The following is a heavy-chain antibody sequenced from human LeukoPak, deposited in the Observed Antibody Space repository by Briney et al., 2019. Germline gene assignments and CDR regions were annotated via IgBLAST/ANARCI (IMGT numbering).Heavy chain of an antibody. J-gene: IGHJ4*02. D-gene: IGHD3-16*01. V-gene: IGHV1-2*02. CDR3: ARDVWGVGAPRLDY. CDR2: FNPNSGDT. Sequence: ASVKVSCKASGYTFTGYYMHWVRQAPGQGLHWMGWFNPNSGDTHFAQKFQGRVTMTRDTSINTAYMELSRLRSDGTAVYYCARDVWGVGAPRLDYWGQGTLITVSS. CDR1: GYTFTGYY.